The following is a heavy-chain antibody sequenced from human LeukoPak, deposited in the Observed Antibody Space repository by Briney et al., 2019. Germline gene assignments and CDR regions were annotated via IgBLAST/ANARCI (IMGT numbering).Heavy chain of an antibody. CDR3: ARGFGRP. CDR2: IKQDGSER. CDR1: GFTFGGYW. V-gene: IGHV3-7*03. J-gene: IGHJ5*02. Sequence: GGSLDFSCEPSGFTFGGYWMGWVRKAQGKGLEWVANIKQDGSERYYVDSVKGRFTISRDNAKNSLYLQMNSLRAEDTAVYYCARGFGRPWGQGTLVTVSS. D-gene: IGHD3-10*01.